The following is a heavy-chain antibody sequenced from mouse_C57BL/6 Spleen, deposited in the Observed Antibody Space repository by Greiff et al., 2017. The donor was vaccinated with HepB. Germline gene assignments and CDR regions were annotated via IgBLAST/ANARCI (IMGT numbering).Heavy chain of an antibody. CDR3: AREAVRYGAMDY. CDR1: GYTFTSYW. Sequence: VKLQQPGAELVKPGASVKLSCKASGYTFTSYWMHWVKQRPGQGLEWIGMIHPNSGSTNYNEKFKSKATLTVDKSSSTAYMQLSSLTSEDSAVYYCAREAVRYGAMDYWGQGTSVTVSS. D-gene: IGHD1-1*01. J-gene: IGHJ4*01. V-gene: IGHV1-64*01. CDR2: IHPNSGST.